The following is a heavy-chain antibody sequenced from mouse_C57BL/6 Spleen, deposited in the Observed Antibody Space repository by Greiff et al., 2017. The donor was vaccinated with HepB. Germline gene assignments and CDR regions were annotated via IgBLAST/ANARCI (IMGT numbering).Heavy chain of an antibody. V-gene: IGHV1-4*01. Sequence: QVQLQQSGAEMARPGSSVKMSCKASGYTFTSYTMHWVKQRPGQGLEWIGYINPSSGYTKYNQKFKDKATLTADKSSSTAYMQLSSLTSEDSAVYYCARTDYYGSSSHWGQGTTLTVSS. CDR3: ARTDYYGSSSH. D-gene: IGHD1-1*01. CDR2: INPSSGYT. CDR1: GYTFTSYT. J-gene: IGHJ2*01.